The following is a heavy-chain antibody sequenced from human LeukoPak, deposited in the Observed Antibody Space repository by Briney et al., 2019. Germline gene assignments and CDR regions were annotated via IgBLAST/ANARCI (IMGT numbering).Heavy chain of an antibody. J-gene: IGHJ5*02. Sequence: GASVKVSCKASGYTVTRYDINWERQATGQGLEWMGWMNPNRGNTGYAQKFQGRVTMTRNTSISTAYMELSSLRSEDTAVYYCARGRELLWFGELREAGWFDPWGQGTLVTVSS. D-gene: IGHD3-10*01. CDR3: ARGRELLWFGELREAGWFDP. V-gene: IGHV1-8*01. CDR1: GYTVTRYD. CDR2: MNPNRGNT.